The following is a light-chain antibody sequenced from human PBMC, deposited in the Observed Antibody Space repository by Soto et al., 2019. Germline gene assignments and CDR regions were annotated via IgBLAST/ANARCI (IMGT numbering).Light chain of an antibody. Sequence: QSALTQPRSVSGSPGQSVTISCTGTSSDVGGYNYVSWYQQHPGKAPKLMIYDVSKRPSGVPDRFSGSKSGNTASLTISGLQAEDEADYYCCSYAGSYTLYVFGTGTQ. J-gene: IGLJ1*01. CDR2: DVS. CDR1: SSDVGGYNY. V-gene: IGLV2-11*01. CDR3: CSYAGSYTLYV.